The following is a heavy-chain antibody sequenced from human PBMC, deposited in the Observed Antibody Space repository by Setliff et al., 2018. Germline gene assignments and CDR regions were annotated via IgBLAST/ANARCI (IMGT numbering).Heavy chain of an antibody. J-gene: IGHJ4*02. CDR1: GASFSGNY. Sequence: LSLTCVVSGASFSGNYWSWVRQAPGKGLEWIGEINHSGSTNYNPSLKSRVTISIDTSKNQFSLKLNSVTAADTAVYYCRVWVSLIELDQWGQGTLVTVSS. CDR2: INHSGST. CDR3: RVWVSLIELDQ. D-gene: IGHD3-16*01. V-gene: IGHV4-34*01.